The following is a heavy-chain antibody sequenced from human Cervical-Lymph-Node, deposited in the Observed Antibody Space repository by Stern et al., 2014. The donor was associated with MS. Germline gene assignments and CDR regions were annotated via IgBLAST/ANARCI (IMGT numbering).Heavy chain of an antibody. CDR1: GFSLTTTDMC. D-gene: IGHD6-19*01. J-gene: IGHJ4*02. CDR3: ARTRYSSGWEFDS. V-gene: IGHV2-70*01. CDR2: IDWDDDK. Sequence: QVTLRESGPALLKPTQTLTLTCTFSGFSLTTTDMCVSWIRQPPGKALEWLALIDWDDDKYFLASLKTRLTISKDTSKNQVVLTLTNVDPVDTATYYCARTRYSSGWEFDSWGQGTLLTVSS.